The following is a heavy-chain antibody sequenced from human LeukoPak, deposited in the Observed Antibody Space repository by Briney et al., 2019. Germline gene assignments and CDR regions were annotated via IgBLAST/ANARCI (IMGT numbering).Heavy chain of an antibody. CDR1: GYIFTNYA. J-gene: IGHJ6*03. V-gene: IGHV1-3*03. CDR2: INGGNGKT. Sequence: ASVKVSCKASGYIFTNYAMHWVRQAPGQRLEGMGWINGGNGKTKYSQEFQGRVTITRDTSASTAYMEVSSLRSEDMAVYYCARARYESRIWPKSRYDYYYYMDVWGKGTTVTVSS. D-gene: IGHD3-3*01. CDR3: ARARYESRIWPKSRYDYYYYMDV.